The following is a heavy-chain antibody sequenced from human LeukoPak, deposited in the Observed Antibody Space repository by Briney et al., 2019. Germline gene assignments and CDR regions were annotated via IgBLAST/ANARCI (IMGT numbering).Heavy chain of an antibody. Sequence: SETLSLTCAVYGGSFSGYYWSWIRQPPGKGLEWIGEINHSGSTNYHPSLKSRVTISVDTSKNQFSLKLSSVTAADTAVYYCARRPFGNGRRFTIFGVVTIYDAFDIWGQGTMVTVSS. V-gene: IGHV4-34*01. J-gene: IGHJ3*02. CDR2: INHSGST. D-gene: IGHD3-3*01. CDR1: GGSFSGYY. CDR3: ARRPFGNGRRFTIFGVVTIYDAFDI.